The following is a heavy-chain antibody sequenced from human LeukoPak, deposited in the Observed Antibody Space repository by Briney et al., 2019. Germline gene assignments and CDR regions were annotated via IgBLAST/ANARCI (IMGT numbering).Heavy chain of an antibody. D-gene: IGHD2/OR15-2a*01. J-gene: IGHJ4*02. CDR1: GNYW. V-gene: IGHV3-74*01. CDR2: INSDGSWT. Sequence: GGSLKLSCVASGNYWMHWVRQAPGKGLVWVSHINSDGSWTSYADSVKGRFTISKDNAKNTVYLQMNSLRAEDTAVYYCVSFYETYWGRGTLVTVSS. CDR3: VSFYETY.